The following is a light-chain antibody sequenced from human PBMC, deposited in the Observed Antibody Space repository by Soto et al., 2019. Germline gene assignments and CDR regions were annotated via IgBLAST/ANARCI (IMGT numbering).Light chain of an antibody. CDR2: GAS. J-gene: IGKJ4*01. CDR1: QSVSSSY. CDR3: QQYGSSPPLT. Sequence: EIVLTQSPGTLSLSPGERATLSCRASQSVSSSYLAWYQQKTGQAPRLLIYGASSRATGIPDRFSGSGSGTDFTLTISSLKPEDFAVYYCQQYGSSPPLTFGGGTKVEIK. V-gene: IGKV3-20*01.